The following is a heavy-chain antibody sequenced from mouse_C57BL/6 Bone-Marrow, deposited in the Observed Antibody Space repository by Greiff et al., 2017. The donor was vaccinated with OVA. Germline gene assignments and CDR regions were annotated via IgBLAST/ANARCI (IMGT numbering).Heavy chain of an antibody. V-gene: IGHV1-63*01. J-gene: IGHJ2*01. Sequence: QVQLQQSGAELVRPGPSVKMSCKASGYTFTNYWIGWAKQRPGHGLEWIGDIYPGGGYTNYNEKFKGKATLTADKSSSTAYMQFSSLTSEDSAIYYCARGGYYYPYFDYWGQGTTLTVSS. CDR1: GYTFTNYW. CDR2: IYPGGGYT. D-gene: IGHD1-1*01. CDR3: ARGGYYYPYFDY.